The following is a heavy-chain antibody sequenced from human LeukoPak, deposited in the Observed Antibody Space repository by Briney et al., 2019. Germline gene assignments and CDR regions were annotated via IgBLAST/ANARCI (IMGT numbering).Heavy chain of an antibody. Sequence: GGSLRLSCAASGFTFSSYWMSWVRQAPGKGLEWVANIKQDGSEKYYVDSVKGRFTISRDNAKNSLYLQMNSLRAEDTAVYYCAGDSSGWPYYLDYWGQGTLVTVSS. CDR3: AGDSSGWPYYLDY. CDR2: IKQDGSEK. V-gene: IGHV3-7*01. D-gene: IGHD6-19*01. J-gene: IGHJ4*02. CDR1: GFTFSSYW.